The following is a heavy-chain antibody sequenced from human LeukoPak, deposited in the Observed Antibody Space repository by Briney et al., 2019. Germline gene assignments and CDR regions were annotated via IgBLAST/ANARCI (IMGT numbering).Heavy chain of an antibody. CDR1: GGSISTYY. CDR2: IYYSGST. D-gene: IGHD3-10*01. J-gene: IGHJ6*04. V-gene: IGHV4-59*01. Sequence: SETLSLTCTVSGGSISTYYWSWIRQPPGKGLKWIGYIYYSGSTDYNPSLKSRVTISVDTSKNQFSLKLSSVTAADTAVYYCATSYYYASGSLWNGMDVWGKGTTVIVSS. CDR3: ATSYYYASGSLWNGMDV.